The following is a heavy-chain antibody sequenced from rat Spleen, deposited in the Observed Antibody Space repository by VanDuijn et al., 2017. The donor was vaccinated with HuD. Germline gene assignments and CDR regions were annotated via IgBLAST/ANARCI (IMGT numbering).Heavy chain of an antibody. CDR2: IWSGGST. Sequence: QVQLKESGPGLVQPSQTLSLTCTVFGLSLTSNSVSWVRQPPGKGLEWMGAIWSGGSTDYNSALKSRLSISRDTSKSQVFLKMNSLQTEDTAIYFCTDYYSGYWGQGVMVTVSS. CDR3: TDYYSGY. D-gene: IGHD1-6*01. CDR1: GLSLTSNS. J-gene: IGHJ2*01. V-gene: IGHV2-1*01.